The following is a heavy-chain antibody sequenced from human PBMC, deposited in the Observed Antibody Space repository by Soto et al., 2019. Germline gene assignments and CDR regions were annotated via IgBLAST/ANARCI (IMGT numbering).Heavy chain of an antibody. V-gene: IGHV1-69*13. J-gene: IGHJ5*02. CDR3: ARDPSTINKLIGVWFDP. CDR2: IRPISDIT. CDR1: GDTFGRFT. D-gene: IGHD4-4*01. Sequence: SVKVSCKASGDTFGRFTINWVRQAPGQGLEWMGGIRPISDITNYAQRFQGRVTFTADASTSTVYLELSSLRSEDTAMYCCARDPSTINKLIGVWFDPWGQGTLVTVSS.